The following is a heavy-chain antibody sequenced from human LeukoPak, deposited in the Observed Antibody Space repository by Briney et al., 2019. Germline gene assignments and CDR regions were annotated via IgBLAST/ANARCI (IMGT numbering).Heavy chain of an antibody. CDR3: ARQNREMATIQIEY. Sequence: SETLSLTCTVFGDSLSSYYWSWIRQSPGRGLEWIGFIYGSATYDSGRTDYNPSLKRRVTISADTSKNQFSLKLTSVTAADTAVYYCARQNREMATIQIEYWGQGTLVTVSS. V-gene: IGHV4-59*08. D-gene: IGHD5-24*01. CDR2: IYGSATYDSGRT. CDR1: GDSLSSYY. J-gene: IGHJ4*02.